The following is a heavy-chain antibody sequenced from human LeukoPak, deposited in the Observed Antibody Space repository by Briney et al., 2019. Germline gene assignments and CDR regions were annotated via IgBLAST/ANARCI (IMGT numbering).Heavy chain of an antibody. D-gene: IGHD4-11*01. CDR3: ARQTPLNDYWVPGNVFDI. CDR1: GFTFSSYS. J-gene: IGHJ3*02. Sequence: PGGSLRLSCAASGFTFSSYSMNWVRQASGKGLEWVSSISSSSSYIYYADSVKGRFTISRDNAKNSLYLQMNSLRAEDTAVYYCARQTPLNDYWVPGNVFDIWGQGTMVTVSS. CDR2: ISSSSSYI. V-gene: IGHV3-21*01.